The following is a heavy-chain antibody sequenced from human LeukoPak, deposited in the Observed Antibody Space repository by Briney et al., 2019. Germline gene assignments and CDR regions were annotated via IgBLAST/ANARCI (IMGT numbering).Heavy chain of an antibody. Sequence: PSETLSLTCTVSGGSISSADYYWSWIRQHPGKGLEWIGYIFYTGNTYYNPSLKSRITISVDTSKYQFSLKLSSVTAADTAVYYCARDDSGTDTIDYWGQGTLVTVSS. J-gene: IGHJ4*02. D-gene: IGHD1-7*01. CDR2: IFYTGNT. CDR1: GGSISSADYY. CDR3: ARDDSGTDTIDY. V-gene: IGHV4-31*03.